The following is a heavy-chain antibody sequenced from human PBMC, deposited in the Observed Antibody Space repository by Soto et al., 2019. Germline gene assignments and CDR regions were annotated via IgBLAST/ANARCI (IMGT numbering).Heavy chain of an antibody. CDR2: IIPIFGTA. CDR1: GGTFSSYA. V-gene: IGHV1-69*01. Sequence: QVQLVQSGAEVKKPGSSVKVSCKASGGTFSSYAISWVRQAPGQGLEWTGGIIPIFGTANYAQKFQGRVTITADESTSTAYMELSSLRSEDTAVYYCARSLGYCSSTSCNYYYYYYGMDVWGQGTTVTVSS. D-gene: IGHD2-2*01. J-gene: IGHJ6*02. CDR3: ARSLGYCSSTSCNYYYYYYGMDV.